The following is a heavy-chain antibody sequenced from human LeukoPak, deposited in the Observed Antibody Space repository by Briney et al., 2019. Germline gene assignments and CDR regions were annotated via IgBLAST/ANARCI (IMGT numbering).Heavy chain of an antibody. CDR3: ARGSTIFGVAT. Sequence: SETLSLTCAVYGASFSGYYWSWIRQPPGKGLEWIGEINHSGSTNYNPSLKSRVTISVDTSKNQFSLKLSSVTAADTAVYYCARGSTIFGVATWGQGTLVTVSS. CDR2: INHSGST. J-gene: IGHJ4*02. V-gene: IGHV4-34*01. CDR1: GASFSGYY. D-gene: IGHD3-3*01.